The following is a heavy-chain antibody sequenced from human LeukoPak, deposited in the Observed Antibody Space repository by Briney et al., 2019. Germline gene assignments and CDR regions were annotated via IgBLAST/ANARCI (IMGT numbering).Heavy chain of an antibody. CDR3: ASPPPVPVAGPKPPDY. D-gene: IGHD6-19*01. Sequence: PSETLSLTCTVSGGSISSNSYYWGWIRQPPGKGLEWIGSIYYSGSTYYNPSLKSRVTISVDTSKNQFSRKLRSGTAADTAVFSCASPPPVPVAGPKPPDYWGQGTLATVSS. J-gene: IGHJ4*02. CDR1: GGSISSNSYY. V-gene: IGHV4-39*01. CDR2: IYYSGST.